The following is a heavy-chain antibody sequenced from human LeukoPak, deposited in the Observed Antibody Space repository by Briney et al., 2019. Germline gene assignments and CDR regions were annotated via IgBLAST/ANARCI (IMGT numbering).Heavy chain of an antibody. CDR1: GGSISSGSYY. Sequence: SETLSLTCTVSGGSISSGSYYWGWIRQPPGKGLEWIGSIYCSGSTYYNPSLKSRVTISVDTSKNQFSLKLSSVTAADTAVYYCARHQYSSSRDAFDIWGQGTMVTVSS. V-gene: IGHV4-39*01. CDR3: ARHQYSSSRDAFDI. CDR2: IYCSGST. J-gene: IGHJ3*02. D-gene: IGHD6-13*01.